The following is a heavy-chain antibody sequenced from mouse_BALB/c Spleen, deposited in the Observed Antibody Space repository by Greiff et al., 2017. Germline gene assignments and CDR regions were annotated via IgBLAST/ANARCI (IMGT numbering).Heavy chain of an antibody. D-gene: IGHD1-1*01. V-gene: IGHV5-6*02. CDR3: ATNYYGFDY. Sequence: DVMLVESGGDLVKPGGSLKLSCAASGFTFSSYGMSWVRQTPDKRLEWVATISSGGSYTYYPDSVKGRFTISRDNAKNTLYLQMSSLKSEDTAMYYCATNYYGFDYWGQGTTLTVSS. CDR1: GFTFSSYG. CDR2: ISSGGSYT. J-gene: IGHJ2*01.